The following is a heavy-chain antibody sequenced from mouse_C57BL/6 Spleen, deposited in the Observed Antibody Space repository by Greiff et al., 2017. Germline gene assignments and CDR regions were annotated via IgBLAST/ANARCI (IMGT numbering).Heavy chain of an antibody. V-gene: IGHV1-64*01. CDR2: IHPNSGST. CDR1: GYTFTSYW. Sequence: QVQLQQPGAELVKPGASVKLSCKASGYTFTSYWMHWVKQRPGQGLEWIGMIHPNSGSTNYNEKFKSKATLTVDKSSSTAYMQLSSLTSEDSAVYYCARPYYSNYGYFDYWGQGTTLTVSS. D-gene: IGHD2-5*01. J-gene: IGHJ2*01. CDR3: ARPYYSNYGYFDY.